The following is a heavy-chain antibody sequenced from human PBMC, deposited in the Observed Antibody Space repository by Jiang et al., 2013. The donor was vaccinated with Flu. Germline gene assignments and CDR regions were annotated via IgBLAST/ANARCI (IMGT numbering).Heavy chain of an antibody. CDR3: ANIETLPNYGDSTGDWVDI. CDR1: GGTFSSYA. J-gene: IGHJ3*02. CDR2: IIPILGIA. V-gene: IGHV1-69*04. Sequence: GAEVKKPGSSVKVSCKASGGTFSSYAISWVRQAPGQGLEWMGRIIPILGIANYAQKFQGRVTITADKSTSTAYMELSSLRSEDTAVYYCANIETLPNYGDSTGDWVDIWGQGTMVTVSS. D-gene: IGHD4-17*01.